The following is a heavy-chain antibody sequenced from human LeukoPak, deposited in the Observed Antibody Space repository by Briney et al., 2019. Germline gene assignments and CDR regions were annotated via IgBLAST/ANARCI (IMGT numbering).Heavy chain of an antibody. D-gene: IGHD4-17*01. Sequence: ASVKVSCKASGYTFTSYYMHWVRQAPGQRLEWMGWINAGNGNTKYSQKFQGRVTITRDTSASTAYMELSSLRSEDTAVYYCARDLLLYGDFAAATSYYFDYWGQGTLVTVSS. V-gene: IGHV1-3*01. J-gene: IGHJ4*02. CDR2: INAGNGNT. CDR3: ARDLLLYGDFAAATSYYFDY. CDR1: GYTFTSYY.